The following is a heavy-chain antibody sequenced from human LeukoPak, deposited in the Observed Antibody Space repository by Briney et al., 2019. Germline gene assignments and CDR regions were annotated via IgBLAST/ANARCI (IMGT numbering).Heavy chain of an antibody. J-gene: IGHJ4*02. CDR3: ARSAYGYYGSSGYYDGEFDY. D-gene: IGHD3-22*01. CDR1: GGTFSSYA. CDR2: IIPIFGIA. V-gene: IGHV1-69*04. Sequence: GSSVKVSCKASGGTFSSYAISWVRQAPGQGLEWMGRIIPIFGIANYAQKFQGRVTITADKSTSTAYMELSSLRSEDTAVYYCARSAYGYYGSSGYYDGEFDYWGQGTLVTVSS.